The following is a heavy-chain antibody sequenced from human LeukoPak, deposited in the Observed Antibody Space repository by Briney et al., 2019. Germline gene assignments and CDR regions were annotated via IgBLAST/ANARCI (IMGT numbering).Heavy chain of an antibody. CDR2: ISYDGSNK. D-gene: IGHD1-26*01. J-gene: IGHJ4*02. CDR3: AKDPESVHSGSYGY. Sequence: GGSLRLSCAASGFTFSSYGMHWVRQAPGKGLEWVAVISYDGSNKYYADSVKGRFTISRDNSKNTLYLQMNSLRAEDTAVYYCAKDPESVHSGSYGYWGQGTLVTVSS. CDR1: GFTFSSYG. V-gene: IGHV3-30*18.